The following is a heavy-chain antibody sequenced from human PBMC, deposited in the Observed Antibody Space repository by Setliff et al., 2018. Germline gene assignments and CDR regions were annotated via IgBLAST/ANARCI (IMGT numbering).Heavy chain of an antibody. Sequence: ASVKVSCKASQYTFTAYYLHWVRQAPGQGLEWMGWINPNNGGTKYAQKFQGRVTMTRDTSISTGYMELSRLRYDDTAVYYCARSPTRTTGSHYLGYYYYYMDFWGKGTT. CDR3: ARSPTRTTGSHYLGYYYYYMDF. D-gene: IGHD1-1*01. CDR2: INPNNGGT. V-gene: IGHV1-2*02. CDR1: QYTFTAYY. J-gene: IGHJ6*03.